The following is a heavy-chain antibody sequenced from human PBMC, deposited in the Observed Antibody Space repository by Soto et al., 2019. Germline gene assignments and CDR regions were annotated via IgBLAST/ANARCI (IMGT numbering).Heavy chain of an antibody. J-gene: IGHJ5*02. Sequence: GGSLRLSCAASGFTFSSYAMHWVRQAPGKGLEWVAVISYDGSNKYYADSVKGRFTISRDNSKNTLYLQMNSLRAEDTAVYYCARDLVGAMVTYWFDPWGQGTLVTVSS. D-gene: IGHD1-26*01. V-gene: IGHV3-30-3*01. CDR1: GFTFSSYA. CDR2: ISYDGSNK. CDR3: ARDLVGAMVTYWFDP.